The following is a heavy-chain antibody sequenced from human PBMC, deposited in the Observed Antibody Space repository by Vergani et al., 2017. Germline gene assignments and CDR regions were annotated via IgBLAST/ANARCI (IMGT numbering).Heavy chain of an antibody. D-gene: IGHD4-11*01. Sequence: QLQESGPGLLKPSETLSLTCVVNGWSFTSYHWTWIRQSPGEGLEWVGDIDHTGRPDYNPSLKSRLTMSVDKSRNQFSLTLNSVTATDTAMYFCARVNTETDGHLYYDYYMDVWGQGTAVTVS. CDR3: ARVNTETDGHLYYDYYMDV. CDR1: GWSFTSYH. CDR2: IDHTGRP. J-gene: IGHJ6*03. V-gene: IGHV4-34*10.